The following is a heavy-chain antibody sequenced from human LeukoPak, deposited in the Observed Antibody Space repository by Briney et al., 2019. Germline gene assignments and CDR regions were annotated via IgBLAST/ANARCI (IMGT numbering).Heavy chain of an antibody. CDR3: AKETASDFGGAVDY. J-gene: IGHJ4*02. V-gene: IGHV3-23*01. Sequence: PGGSLRLSCAASGFTFSSYAMSWVRQAPGKGLEWVSAISGSGGSTYYADSVKGRFTISRDNSKNTLYLQINSLRAEDTAIYYCAKETASDFGGAVDYWGQGTLVTVSS. CDR2: ISGSGGST. D-gene: IGHD3-10*01. CDR1: GFTFSSYA.